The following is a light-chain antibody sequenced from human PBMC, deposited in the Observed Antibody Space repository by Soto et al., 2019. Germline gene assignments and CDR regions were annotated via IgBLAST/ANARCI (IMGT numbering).Light chain of an antibody. CDR2: EGS. J-gene: IGLJ1*01. Sequence: QSVLTQSASVSGSPGQSITISCTGTSSDVGSYNLVSWYQQHPGKAPKLMIYEGSKRPSGVSNRFSGSKSGNTASLTISGLQAEDEADYYCCSYAGSSIFYVFGTGTKVTVL. CDR1: SSDVGSYNL. V-gene: IGLV2-23*01. CDR3: CSYAGSSIFYV.